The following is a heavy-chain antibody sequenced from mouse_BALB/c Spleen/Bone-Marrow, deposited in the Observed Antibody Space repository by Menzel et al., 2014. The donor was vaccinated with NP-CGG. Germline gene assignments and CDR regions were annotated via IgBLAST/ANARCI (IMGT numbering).Heavy chain of an antibody. V-gene: IGHV5-4*02. CDR3: ARVSYDYLDY. J-gene: IGHJ2*01. CDR1: GFPFSDYY. D-gene: IGHD2-4*01. CDR2: ISDGGSYT. Sequence: EVKLVESGGGLVKPGGSLKLSCAASGFPFSDYYMYWVRQTPEKRLEWVATISDGGSYTYYPDSVKGRFTISRDNTKNNLYLQMSSLKSEDTAMDYCARVSYDYLDYWGQGTTLTFSS.